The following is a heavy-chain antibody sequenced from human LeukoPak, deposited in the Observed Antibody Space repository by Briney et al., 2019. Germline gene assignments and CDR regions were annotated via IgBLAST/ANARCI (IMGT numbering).Heavy chain of an antibody. Sequence: GGSLRLSCTASGFIFTSYWMHWVRQVPGKGLVWVSRINGDGGSTNYADSVKGRFTISRDNAENTLFLQMSSLRAEDTAVYYCARDSYSSAWDWGQGTLVTVSS. D-gene: IGHD6-19*01. CDR3: ARDSYSSAWD. CDR2: INGDGGST. V-gene: IGHV3-74*01. J-gene: IGHJ4*02. CDR1: GFIFTSYW.